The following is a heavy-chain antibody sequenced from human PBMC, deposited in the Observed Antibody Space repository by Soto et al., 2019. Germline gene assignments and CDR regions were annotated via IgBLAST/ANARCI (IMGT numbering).Heavy chain of an antibody. J-gene: IGHJ4*02. D-gene: IGHD5-12*01. Sequence: QLQLQESGPGLVKPSGTLSLTCTVSGGSISSSIYYWGWIRQPPGRGLEWIASIYYSGTTYHNPSLESRVTISVDTSKDQFSLKLTSVTAADTAVYYCARSPRSGYDYFDYWGQGTLLTVSS. V-gene: IGHV4-39*01. CDR1: GGSISSSIYY. CDR3: ARSPRSGYDYFDY. CDR2: IYYSGTT.